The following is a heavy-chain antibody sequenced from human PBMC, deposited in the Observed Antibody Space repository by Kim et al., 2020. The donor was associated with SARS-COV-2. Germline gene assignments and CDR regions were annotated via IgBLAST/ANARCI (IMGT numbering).Heavy chain of an antibody. CDR3: ARDDSSGYYSQISDAFDI. V-gene: IGHV1-46*01. J-gene: IGHJ3*02. CDR1: GYTFTSYY. Sequence: ASVKVSCKASGYTFTSYYMHWVRQAPGQGLEWMGIINPSGGSTSYAQKFQGRVTMTRDTSTSTVYMELSSLRSEDTAVYYCARDDSSGYYSQISDAFDIWGQGTMVTVSS. CDR2: INPSGGST. D-gene: IGHD3-22*01.